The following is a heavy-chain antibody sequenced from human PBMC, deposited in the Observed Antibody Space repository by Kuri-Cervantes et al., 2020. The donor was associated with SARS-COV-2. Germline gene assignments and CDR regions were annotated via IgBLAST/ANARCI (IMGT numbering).Heavy chain of an antibody. Sequence: SGPTLVKPTETLTLTCTVSGFSLSNARMGVSWIRQPPGKALEWLAHIFWHDEKAYSTPLKTRLTISKDTSKSQVVLTMTNMDPVDTATCYCARIHGAWGDSNWFDPWGQGTLVTVSS. CDR1: GFSLSNARMG. CDR2: IFWHDEK. CDR3: ARIHGAWGDSNWFDP. J-gene: IGHJ5*02. D-gene: IGHD3-16*01. V-gene: IGHV2-26*01.